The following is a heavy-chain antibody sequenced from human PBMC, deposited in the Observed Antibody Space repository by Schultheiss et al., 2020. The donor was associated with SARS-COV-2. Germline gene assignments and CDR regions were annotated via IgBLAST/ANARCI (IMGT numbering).Heavy chain of an antibody. V-gene: IGHV3-15*01. D-gene: IGHD6-19*01. CDR1: GFTFSSYA. CDR2: IKSKTDGGTR. CDR3: AKDRSGYSSGWGFDY. J-gene: IGHJ4*02. Sequence: GESLKISCAASGFTFSSYAMSWVRQAPGKGLEWVGRIKSKTDGGTRDHAAPVKGRFTISRDNSKNTLYLQMNFLRAEDTAVYYCAKDRSGYSSGWGFDYWGQGTLVTVSS.